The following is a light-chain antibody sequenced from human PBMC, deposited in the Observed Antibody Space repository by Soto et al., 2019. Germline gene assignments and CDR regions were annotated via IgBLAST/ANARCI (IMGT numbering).Light chain of an antibody. Sequence: DIQMTQSPSTLSASEGDRVTITCRASQSISSWLAWYQQKPGKAPKLLIYKASSLESGVPSRFSGSGSGTEFTLTISSLQPEDFATYYCQQYNSYSGYTFGQGTKLEIK. CDR1: QSISSW. J-gene: IGKJ2*01. V-gene: IGKV1-5*03. CDR2: KAS. CDR3: QQYNSYSGYT.